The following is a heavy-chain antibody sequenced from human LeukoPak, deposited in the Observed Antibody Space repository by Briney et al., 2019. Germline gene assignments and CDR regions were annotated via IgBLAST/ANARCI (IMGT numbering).Heavy chain of an antibody. CDR2: IYHSGST. J-gene: IGHJ3*02. CDR3: ARDCGAGCRDAFDI. V-gene: IGHV4-30-2*01. D-gene: IGHD2-21*02. CDR1: GGSISSGGYS. Sequence: SGTLSLTCAVSGGSISSGGYSWSWIRQPPGKGLEWIGYIYHSGSTYYNPSLKSRVTISGDRSKNQFSLNLYSVTAADTAMYYCARDCGAGCRDAFDIWGLGTMVTVSS.